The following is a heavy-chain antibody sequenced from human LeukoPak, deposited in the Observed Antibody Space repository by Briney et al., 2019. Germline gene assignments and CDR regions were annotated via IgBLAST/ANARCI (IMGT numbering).Heavy chain of an antibody. J-gene: IGHJ4*02. V-gene: IGHV3-53*01. D-gene: IGHD5-24*01. Sequence: GGSLRLSCAASGFNVTTNYMSWVRQAPGKGLEWVSVIYSGGTTYYADSVKGRFTISRDISKNTLSLQMNSLRAEDTAVYYCARGRRDGYNLGYWGQGTLVDVSS. CDR1: GFNVTTNY. CDR2: IYSGGTT. CDR3: ARGRRDGYNLGY.